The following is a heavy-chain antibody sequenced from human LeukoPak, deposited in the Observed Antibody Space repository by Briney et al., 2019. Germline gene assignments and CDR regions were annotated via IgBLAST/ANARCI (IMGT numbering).Heavy chain of an antibody. Sequence: GGSLRLSCAASGFTFSSYSMNWVRQAPGKGLEWASSISSSSSYIHYADSVKGRFTISRDNAKNSLYLQMNSLRAEDTAVYYCARGGDIVAPSDYWGQGTLVTVSS. CDR3: ARGGDIVAPSDY. J-gene: IGHJ4*02. CDR1: GFTFSSYS. CDR2: ISSSSSYI. D-gene: IGHD5-12*01. V-gene: IGHV3-21*01.